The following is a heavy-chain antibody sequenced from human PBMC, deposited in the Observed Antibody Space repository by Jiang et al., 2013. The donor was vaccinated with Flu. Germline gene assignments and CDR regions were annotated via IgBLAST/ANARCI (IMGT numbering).Heavy chain of an antibody. CDR3: ARDVGSGGVYGMDV. D-gene: IGHD6-19*01. J-gene: IGHJ6*02. Sequence: SGAEVKKPGASVKVSCKASGYTFTGYYMHWVRQAPGQGLEWMGWINPNSGGTNYAQKFQGWVTMSRDTSISTAYMELSRLRSDDTAVYYCARDVGSGGVYGMDVWGQGTTVTVSS. CDR2: INPNSGGT. V-gene: IGHV1-2*04. CDR1: GYTFTGYY.